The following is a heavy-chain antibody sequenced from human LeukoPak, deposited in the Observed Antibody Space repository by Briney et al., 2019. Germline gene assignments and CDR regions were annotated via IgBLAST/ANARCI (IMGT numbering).Heavy chain of an antibody. Sequence: PSETLSLTCTVSGGSISSYYWSWIRQPAGKGLEWIGRISASGSNNYNPSLKSRVTLSVDTSKNQFSLRLSSVTAADTAVYYCARDAKSYYDSSGYSEFDYWGQGTLVTVSS. CDR2: ISASGSN. CDR3: ARDAKSYYDSSGYSEFDY. D-gene: IGHD3-22*01. V-gene: IGHV4-4*07. CDR1: GGSISSYY. J-gene: IGHJ4*02.